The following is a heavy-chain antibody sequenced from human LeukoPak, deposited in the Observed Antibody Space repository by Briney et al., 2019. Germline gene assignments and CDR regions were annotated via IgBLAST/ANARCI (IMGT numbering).Heavy chain of an antibody. CDR2: INPNSGGT. V-gene: IGHV1-2*02. CDR3: ARGGIVPAANDAFDI. Sequence: ASVKASCKASGYTFTGYYMHWVRQAPGQGLEWMGWINPNSGGTNYAQKFQGRVTMTRDTSISTAYMELSRLRSDDTAVYYCARGGIVPAANDAFDIWGQGTMVTVSS. D-gene: IGHD2-2*01. CDR1: GYTFTGYY. J-gene: IGHJ3*02.